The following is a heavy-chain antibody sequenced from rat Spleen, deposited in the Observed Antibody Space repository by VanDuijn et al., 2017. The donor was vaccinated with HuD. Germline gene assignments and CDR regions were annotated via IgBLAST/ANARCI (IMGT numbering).Heavy chain of an antibody. V-gene: IGHV5S23*01. Sequence: EVQLVESGGGLIQPGRSLKLSCAALGFTFSNYYMAWVHQAPTKGMEWVASISTGGGNTYYRDSVKVRFTISRDNAKNTLSLQMDSLRTEDTATYYCARQWDYWGQGVMVTVSS. CDR1: GFTFSNYY. CDR3: ARQWDY. CDR2: ISTGGGNT. J-gene: IGHJ2*01.